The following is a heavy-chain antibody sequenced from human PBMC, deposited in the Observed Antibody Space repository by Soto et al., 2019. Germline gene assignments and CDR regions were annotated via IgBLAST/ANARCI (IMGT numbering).Heavy chain of an antibody. CDR3: STCDSHCYSGGIFDY. CDR2: ISGSGGST. D-gene: IGHD1-26*01. J-gene: IGHJ4*02. V-gene: IGHV3-23*01. Sequence: EVQLLESGGGLVQPGGSLRLSCAASGFTFSSYAMSWVRQAPGKGLEWVSAISGSGGSTYYADSVKGRFTVSRDNSKNTLYLQMNSLRAEDTAVYYCSTCDSHCYSGGIFDYWGQGTLVTVSS. CDR1: GFTFSSYA.